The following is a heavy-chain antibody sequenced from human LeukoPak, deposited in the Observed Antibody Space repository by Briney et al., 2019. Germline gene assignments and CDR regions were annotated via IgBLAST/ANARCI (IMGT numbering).Heavy chain of an antibody. J-gene: IGHJ5*02. CDR2: IKKDGSEK. CDR1: GFTFSSYG. Sequence: QPGGSLRLSCAASGFTFSSYGMHWVRQAPGKGLEWVANIKKDGSEKKYVDSVKGRFTISRDNAKNSLYLQMNSLRAEDTALYYCGREGGSDWYSGWFAPGGQEPLATVSS. CDR3: GREGGSDWYSGWFAP. D-gene: IGHD6-19*01. V-gene: IGHV3-7*01.